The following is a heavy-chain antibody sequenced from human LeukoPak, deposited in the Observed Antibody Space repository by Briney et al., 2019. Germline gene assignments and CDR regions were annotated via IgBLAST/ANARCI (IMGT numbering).Heavy chain of an antibody. CDR2: IHYSGSA. V-gene: IGHV4-61*01. CDR3: ARDMGAPDYGSYSVDY. D-gene: IGHD4-23*01. J-gene: IGHJ4*02. Sequence: PETLSLTRTVSGGSVSSGSYYWSWIRQPPGRGLEWIAYIHYSGSAAYNPSLKSRVTISRDMSTNQFSLKMTSVTAADTAVYFCARDMGAPDYGSYSVDYWGQGTLVTVSS. CDR1: GGSVSSGSYY.